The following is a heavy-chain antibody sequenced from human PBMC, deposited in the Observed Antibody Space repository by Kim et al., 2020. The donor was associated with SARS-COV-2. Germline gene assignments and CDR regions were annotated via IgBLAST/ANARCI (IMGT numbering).Heavy chain of an antibody. V-gene: IGHV4-31*03. Sequence: SETLSLTCTVSGGSISSGGYYWSLIRQHPGKGLEWIGYIYYSGSTYYNPSLKSRVTISVDTSKNQFSLKLSSVTAADTAVYYCARERSYGYATFDYWGQGTLVTVSS. CDR1: GGSISSGGYY. J-gene: IGHJ4*02. D-gene: IGHD5-18*01. CDR2: IYYSGST. CDR3: ARERSYGYATFDY.